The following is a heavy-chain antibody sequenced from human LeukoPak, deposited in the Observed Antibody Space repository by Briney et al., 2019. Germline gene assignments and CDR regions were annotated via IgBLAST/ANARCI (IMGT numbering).Heavy chain of an antibody. J-gene: IGHJ4*02. CDR1: GFTVSSNY. V-gene: IGHV3-53*01. Sequence: GRSLRLSCAASGFTVSSNYMSWVRQAPGKGLEWVSVIYSSGTTYYADSVKGRFTISRDNSKNTVYLQMNSLRAEDTAMYYCARGITRNYFDYWGQGTLVTVSS. D-gene: IGHD5-24*01. CDR3: ARGITRNYFDY. CDR2: IYSSGTT.